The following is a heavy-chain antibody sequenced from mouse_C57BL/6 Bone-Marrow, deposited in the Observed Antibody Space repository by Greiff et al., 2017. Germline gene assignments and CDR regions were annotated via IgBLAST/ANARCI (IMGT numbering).Heavy chain of an antibody. CDR1: GFTFSSYA. D-gene: IGHD1-1*01. V-gene: IGHV5-4*01. J-gene: IGHJ4*01. CDR3: ARDYTTVVAPGDAMDY. CDR2: ISDGGSYT. Sequence: EVMLVESGGGLVKPGGSLKLSCAASGFTFSSYAMSWVRQTPEKRLEWVATISDGGSYTYYPDNVKGRFTISRDNAKNNLYLQMSRLKSEDTAMYYCARDYTTVVAPGDAMDYWGQGTSVTVSS.